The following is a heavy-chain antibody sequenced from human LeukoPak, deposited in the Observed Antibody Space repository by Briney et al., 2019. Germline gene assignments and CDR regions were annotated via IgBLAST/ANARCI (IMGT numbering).Heavy chain of an antibody. Sequence: ASVKVSCKASGFTNSNSSVQWVRQARGQRPEWIGWIVVGTGKTNYAQRLQERVTISRDMSTGTVDMELSSLRSEDTAVYYCAATSIRMVQRIIYYGKDVWGQGTTVTV. V-gene: IGHV1-58*01. CDR3: AATSIRMVQRIIYYGKDV. CDR1: GFTNSNSS. CDR2: IVVGTGKT. D-gene: IGHD3-10*01. J-gene: IGHJ6*02.